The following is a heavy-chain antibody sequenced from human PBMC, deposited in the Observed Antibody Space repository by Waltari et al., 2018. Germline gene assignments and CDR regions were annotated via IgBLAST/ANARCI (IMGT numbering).Heavy chain of an antibody. V-gene: IGHV1-69*01. D-gene: IGHD6-6*01. J-gene: IGHJ6*02. CDR1: GGTFSSYA. Sequence: QVQLVQSGAEVKKPGSSVKVSCKASGGTFSSYAISWVRQAPGQGLEWMGGIIPIFGTANYAQKFQGRVTITADESTSTADMELSSLRSEDTAVYYCARRTARPTRGGYYYYGMDVWGQGTTVTVSS. CDR2: IIPIFGTA. CDR3: ARRTARPTRGGYYYYGMDV.